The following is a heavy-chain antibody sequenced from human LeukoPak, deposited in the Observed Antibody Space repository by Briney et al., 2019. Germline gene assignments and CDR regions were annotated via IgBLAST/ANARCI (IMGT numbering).Heavy chain of an antibody. V-gene: IGHV3-11*01. J-gene: IGHJ4*02. CDR3: ARGQEIVVVPAAILDYFDY. CDR1: GFTFSDYY. CDR2: ISSSGSTI. D-gene: IGHD2-2*02. Sequence: GGSLRLSCAASGFTFSDYYMSWIRQAPGKGLEWVSYISSSGSTIYYADSVKGRFTISRDNAKNSLYLQMNSLRAEDTAVYYCARGQEIVVVPAAILDYFDYWGQGTVVTVSS.